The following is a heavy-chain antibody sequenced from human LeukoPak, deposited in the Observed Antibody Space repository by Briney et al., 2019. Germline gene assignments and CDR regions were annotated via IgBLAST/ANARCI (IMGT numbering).Heavy chain of an antibody. Sequence: SETLSLTCAVYGGSFSGYYWNWIRQPPGKGLEWIGEINHSGSTNYNPSLKSRVTISVDRSKNQFSLKLSSVTAADTAVYYCASSSRNDVYYYYYMDVWGKGTTVTVSS. J-gene: IGHJ6*03. D-gene: IGHD1-1*01. V-gene: IGHV4-34*01. CDR3: ASSSRNDVYYYYYMDV. CDR2: INHSGST. CDR1: GGSFSGYY.